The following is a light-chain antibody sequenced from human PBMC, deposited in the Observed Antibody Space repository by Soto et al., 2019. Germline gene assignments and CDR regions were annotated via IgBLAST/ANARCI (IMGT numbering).Light chain of an antibody. Sequence: QSVLTQPPSVSAAPGQKVTISCSGSSSNIGGNSVSWYQQLPGTAPKLLIYDDNKRPSGIPDRFSGSKSGTSATLGITGFQTGDEAGYYCGSWDSSLSAYVFGTVTKVTVL. J-gene: IGLJ1*01. CDR2: DDN. V-gene: IGLV1-51*01. CDR3: GSWDSSLSAYV. CDR1: SSNIGGNS.